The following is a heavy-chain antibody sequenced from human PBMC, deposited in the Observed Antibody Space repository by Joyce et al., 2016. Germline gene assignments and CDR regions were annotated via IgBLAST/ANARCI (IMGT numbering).Heavy chain of an antibody. D-gene: IGHD6-6*01. CDR1: GFTFSSYD. V-gene: IGHV3-23*01. CDR3: AKVAEGSAVYFYYMDV. Sequence: EVQLLESGGGLVQPAGSLRLSCAASGFTFSSYDMSWVRQAPGKGLELVSVISGSGGSIYDADSVKGRFTFSRDNSKNTLYLQMNSLRAEDTAVYYCAKVAEGSAVYFYYMDVWGKGTTVTVSS. CDR2: ISGSGGSI. J-gene: IGHJ6*03.